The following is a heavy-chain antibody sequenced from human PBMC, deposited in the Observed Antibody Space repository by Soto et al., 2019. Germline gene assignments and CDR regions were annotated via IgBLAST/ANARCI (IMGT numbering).Heavy chain of an antibody. CDR2: IIPFVGTT. Sequence: QVQLVQSGAEVKKPGSSVKVSCKASGGTFSTYTFSWVRQAPGQGLEWMGRIIPFVGTTNYAQKFQGRVKITADKSTSTAYMELSSLRSEDTAVYYCAREDYDDYYFDYWGQGTLVTVSS. D-gene: IGHD4-17*01. CDR1: GGTFSTYT. V-gene: IGHV1-69*08. J-gene: IGHJ4*02. CDR3: AREDYDDYYFDY.